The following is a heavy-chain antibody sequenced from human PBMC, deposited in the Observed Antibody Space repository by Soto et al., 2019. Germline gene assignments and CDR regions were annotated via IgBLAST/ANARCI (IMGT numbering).Heavy chain of an antibody. J-gene: IGHJ3*01. D-gene: IGHD3-10*01. Sequence: WVRQAPGKGMEWVSTISNSGDSTYYADSVKGRFTISRDNSKNTLYLVMNSLRAEDMALYYCAKMVRGVNTAFDVWGQGTRVTVS. V-gene: IGHV3-23*01. CDR2: ISNSGDST. CDR3: AKMVRGVNTAFDV.